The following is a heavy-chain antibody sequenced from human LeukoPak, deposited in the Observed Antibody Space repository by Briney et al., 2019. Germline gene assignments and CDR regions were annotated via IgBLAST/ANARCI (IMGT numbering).Heavy chain of an antibody. J-gene: IGHJ4*02. CDR1: GYTFTSYY. Sequence: ASVKVSCKASGYTFTSYYLHWVRQAPGQGLESMGIINPSGGTTSYAQKFQGRVTMTRDMSTSTVYMELSSLRSEDTAVYYCARGGTLTWAGINDYWGQGTLVTVSS. CDR2: INPSGGTT. V-gene: IGHV1-46*01. D-gene: IGHD1-1*01. CDR3: ARGGTLTWAGINDY.